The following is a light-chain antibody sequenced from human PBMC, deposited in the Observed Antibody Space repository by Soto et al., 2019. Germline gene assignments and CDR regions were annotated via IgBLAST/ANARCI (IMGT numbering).Light chain of an antibody. CDR1: HSVSSSY. V-gene: IGKV3-20*01. CDR2: GAS. CDR3: QQYGSSPALT. Sequence: IVLTQSLGTLSLSPGDRATLSSRASHSVSSSYLAWYQQKTDQAPRLVIYGASSRATGIPDRCSGSGSGTDLTLTISRLETEDFAVYYCQQYGSSPALTFGGGTKVDIK. J-gene: IGKJ4*01.